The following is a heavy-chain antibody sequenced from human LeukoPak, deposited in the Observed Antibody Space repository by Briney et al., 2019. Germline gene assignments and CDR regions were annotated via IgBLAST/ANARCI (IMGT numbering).Heavy chain of an antibody. CDR1: GFTFSSEA. Sequence: GGSLRLSCAVSGFTFSSEAMGWVRQLPGGGLEWVSTISPAGGTTYYAESMKGRFTISRDNSKSTLYLQMNSLRVEDTAVYYCTKVRSCSSSWALRVFDYWGQGALVTVSS. CDR3: TKVRSCSSSWALRVFDY. J-gene: IGHJ4*02. V-gene: IGHV3-23*01. CDR2: ISPAGGTT. D-gene: IGHD6-13*01.